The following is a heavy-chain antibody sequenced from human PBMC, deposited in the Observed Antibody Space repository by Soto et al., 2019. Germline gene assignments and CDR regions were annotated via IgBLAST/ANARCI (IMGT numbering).Heavy chain of an antibody. J-gene: IGHJ4*02. Sequence: GGSLRLSCAASGFTFSSYAMSWVRQAPGKGLEWVSAISGSGGSTYYADSVKGRFTISRDNSKNTLYLQMNSLRAEDTAVYYCAKGLYRHSLVAGTHRGVVDYWGQGTLVTVSS. V-gene: IGHV3-23*01. CDR3: AKGLYRHSLVAGTHRGVVDY. D-gene: IGHD6-19*01. CDR1: GFTFSSYA. CDR2: ISGSGGST.